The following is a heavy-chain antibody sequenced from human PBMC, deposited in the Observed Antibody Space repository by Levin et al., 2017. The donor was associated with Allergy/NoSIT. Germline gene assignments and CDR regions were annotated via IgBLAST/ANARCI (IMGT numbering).Heavy chain of an antibody. D-gene: IGHD3-16*01. Sequence: GGSLRLSCTASGFTFGDYAMSWFRQAPGKGLEWVGFIRSKAYGGTTEYAASVKGRFTISRDDSKSIAYLQMNSLKTEDTAVYYCTRGSYYDYVWGSQIVGGAYFDYWGQGTLVTVSS. J-gene: IGHJ4*02. CDR2: IRSKAYGGTT. V-gene: IGHV3-49*03. CDR1: GFTFGDYA. CDR3: TRGSYYDYVWGSQIVGGAYFDY.